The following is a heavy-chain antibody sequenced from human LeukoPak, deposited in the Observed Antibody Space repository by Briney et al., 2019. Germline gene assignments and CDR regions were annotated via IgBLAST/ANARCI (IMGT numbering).Heavy chain of an antibody. CDR3: ARGFVVVPAAYDY. Sequence: ASVKVSCKASGGTFSSYAISWVRQAPGQGVEWMGGIIPIFGTANYAQKFQGRVTITADESTSTAYMELSSLRSEDTAVYYCARGFVVVPAAYDYWGQGTLVTVSS. J-gene: IGHJ4*02. V-gene: IGHV1-69*13. D-gene: IGHD2-2*01. CDR2: IIPIFGTA. CDR1: GGTFSSYA.